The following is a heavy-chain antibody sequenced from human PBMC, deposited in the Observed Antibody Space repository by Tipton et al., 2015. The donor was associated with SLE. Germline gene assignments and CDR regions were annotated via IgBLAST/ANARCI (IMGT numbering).Heavy chain of an antibody. V-gene: IGHV3-33*06. CDR3: AKDLGLNYGDHGDWFDP. CDR1: GFTFSSYG. CDR2: IWYDGSNK. Sequence: QLVQSGGGVVQPGRSLRLSCAASGFTFSSYGMHWVRQAPGKGLEWVAVIWYDGSNKYYADSVKGRFTISRDNSKNTLYLQMNSLRAEDTAMYYCAKDLGLNYGDHGDWFDPWGPGTLVTVSS. J-gene: IGHJ5*02. D-gene: IGHD4-17*01.